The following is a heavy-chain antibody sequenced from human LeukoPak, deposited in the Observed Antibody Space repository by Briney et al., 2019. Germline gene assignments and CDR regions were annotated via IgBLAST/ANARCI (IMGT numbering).Heavy chain of an antibody. J-gene: IGHJ4*02. Sequence: GESLKISCKGSGYSFSTYWIGWVRQMPGKGLERMGITYPGDSDTRYSPSLQGQVTISADKSISTAYLEWSSLKASDTAMYYCARHQREYSSSWVPLDYWGQGTQVTVSS. CDR1: GYSFSTYW. V-gene: IGHV5-51*01. CDR3: ARHQREYSSSWVPLDY. CDR2: TYPGDSDT. D-gene: IGHD6-13*01.